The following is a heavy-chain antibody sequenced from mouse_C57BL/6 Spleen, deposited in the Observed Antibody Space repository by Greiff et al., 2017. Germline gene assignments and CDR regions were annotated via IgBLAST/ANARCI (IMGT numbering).Heavy chain of an antibody. Sequence: EVKLVESGEGLVKPGGSLKLSCAASGFTFSSYAMSWVRQTPEKRLEWVAYISSGGDYIYYADTVKGRFTISRDNARNTLYLQMSSLKSEDTAMYYCTRYDYDEAFAYWGQGTLVTVSA. J-gene: IGHJ3*01. V-gene: IGHV5-9-1*02. CDR2: ISSGGDYI. CDR1: GFTFSSYA. D-gene: IGHD2-4*01. CDR3: TRYDYDEAFAY.